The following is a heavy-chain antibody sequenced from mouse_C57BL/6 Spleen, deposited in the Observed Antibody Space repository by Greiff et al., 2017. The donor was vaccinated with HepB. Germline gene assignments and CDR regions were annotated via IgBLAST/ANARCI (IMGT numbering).Heavy chain of an antibody. CDR1: GYAFSSSW. CDR3: ARPTYSSPFDD. J-gene: IGHJ2*01. Sequence: VQRVESGPELVKPGASVKISCKASGYAFSSSWMNWVKQRPGKGLEWIGRIYPGDGDTNYNRKFKGKATLTADKSSSTAYMQLSSLTSEDSAVYFWARPTYSSPFDDGGQGTTLTVSS. CDR2: IYPGDGDT. V-gene: IGHV1-82*01. D-gene: IGHD2-5*01.